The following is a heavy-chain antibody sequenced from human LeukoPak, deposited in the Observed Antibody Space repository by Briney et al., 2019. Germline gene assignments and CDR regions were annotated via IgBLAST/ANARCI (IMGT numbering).Heavy chain of an antibody. CDR2: IRYDGSNK. J-gene: IGHJ4*02. CDR1: GFTFSSYG. D-gene: IGHD6-6*01. CDR3: AKADLSIAASFYY. V-gene: IGHV3-30*02. Sequence: GGSLRLSCAASGFTFSSYGMHWVRQAPGKGLEWVAFIRYDGSNKYYADSVKGRFTISRDNSKNTLYLQMNSLRAEDTAVYYCAKADLSIAASFYYWGQGTLVTVSS.